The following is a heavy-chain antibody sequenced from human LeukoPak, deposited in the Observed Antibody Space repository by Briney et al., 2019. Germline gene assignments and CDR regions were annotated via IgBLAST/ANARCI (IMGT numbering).Heavy chain of an antibody. CDR2: IYYSGST. CDR1: GGSISSYY. V-gene: IGHV4-59*01. CDR3: ARGGEDGDYTGAFDI. J-gene: IGHJ3*02. D-gene: IGHD4-17*01. Sequence: SETLSLTCTVSGGSISSYYWSWIRQPPGKGLEWIGYIYYSGSTNYNPSLKSRVTISVDTSKNQFSLKLSSVTAADTAVYYCARGGEDGDYTGAFDIWGQGTMVTVSS.